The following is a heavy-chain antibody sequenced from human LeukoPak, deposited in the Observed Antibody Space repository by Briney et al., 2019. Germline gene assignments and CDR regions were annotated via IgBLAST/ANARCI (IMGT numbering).Heavy chain of an antibody. CDR3: ARGRRYYYGSGRNPKKLDY. J-gene: IGHJ4*02. Sequence: SETLSLTCAVYGGSFSGYYWSWIRQPPGKGLEWIGEINHSGSTNYNPSLKSRVTISVDTSKNQFSLKLSSVTAADTAVYYCARGRRYYYGSGRNPKKLDYWGQGTLVTVSS. CDR1: GGSFSGYY. V-gene: IGHV4-34*01. D-gene: IGHD3-10*01. CDR2: INHSGST.